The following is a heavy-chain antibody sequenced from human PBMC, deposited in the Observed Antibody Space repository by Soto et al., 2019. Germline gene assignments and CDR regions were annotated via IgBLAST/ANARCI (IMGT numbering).Heavy chain of an antibody. CDR1: SGSISSSNW. D-gene: IGHD3-10*01. Sequence: PSETLSLTCAVSSGSISSSNWWSWVRQPPGKGLEWIGEIYHSGSTNYNPSLKSRVTISVDKSKNQFSLKLSSVTAADTAVYYCARVLGTMVRGVIITLDDAFDIWGQGTMVTVSS. V-gene: IGHV4-4*02. CDR3: ARVLGTMVRGVIITLDDAFDI. J-gene: IGHJ3*02. CDR2: IYHSGST.